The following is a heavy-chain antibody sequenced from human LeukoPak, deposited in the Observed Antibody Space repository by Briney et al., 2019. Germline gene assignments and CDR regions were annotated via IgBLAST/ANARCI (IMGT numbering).Heavy chain of an antibody. V-gene: IGHV1-18*01. J-gene: IGHJ4*02. CDR2: ISTYNGNK. CDR3: ARIEGLDYDFWSGYRFDY. CDR1: GYTFTSYG. D-gene: IGHD3-3*01. Sequence: ASVKVSCKASGYTFTSYGISWVRQTPGQGLEWMGSISTYNGNKNYAQKLQGRVTMTTDTSTSTAYMELRSLRSDDTAVYYCARIEGLDYDFWSGYRFDYWGQGTLVTVSS.